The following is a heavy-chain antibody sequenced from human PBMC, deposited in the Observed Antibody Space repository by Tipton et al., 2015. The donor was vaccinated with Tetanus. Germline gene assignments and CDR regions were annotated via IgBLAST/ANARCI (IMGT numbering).Heavy chain of an antibody. CDR2: VSSSGNS. CDR3: ARGWSECSSWSCSPFDS. J-gene: IGHJ4*02. V-gene: IGHV4-4*07. Sequence: TLSLTCTVSGGSVSSYYWTWFRQPPGKRLEWIGFVSSSGNSNYSPPLTGRVSMSLDTSKQQFSLSLTSATAADTAVYYCARGWSECSSWSCSPFDSRGQGTLVTVSS. D-gene: IGHD2-2*01. CDR1: GGSVSSYY.